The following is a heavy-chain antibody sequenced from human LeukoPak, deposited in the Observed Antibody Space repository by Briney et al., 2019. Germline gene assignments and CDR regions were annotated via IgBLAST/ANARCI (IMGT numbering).Heavy chain of an antibody. J-gene: IGHJ1*01. D-gene: IGHD6-19*01. V-gene: IGHV3-30*02. Sequence: PGGSPRLSCAASGFTFSSYGMHWVRQAPGKGLEWVAFIRYDGSNKYYADSVKGRFTISRDNSKNTLYLQMNSLRAEDTAVYYCAKLNPSGGGKQWPVFQHWGQGTLVTVSS. CDR2: IRYDGSNK. CDR3: AKLNPSGGGKQWPVFQH. CDR1: GFTFSSYG.